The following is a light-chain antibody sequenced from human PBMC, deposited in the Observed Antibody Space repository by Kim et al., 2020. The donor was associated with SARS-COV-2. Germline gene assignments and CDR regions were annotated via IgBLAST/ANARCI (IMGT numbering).Light chain of an antibody. CDR2: GKN. CDR1: SLRNYY. Sequence: SSELTQDPAVSVALGQTVRITCQGDSLRNYYATWYQQKSGQAPVLVFYGKNNRPSGIPDRFSGSSSGNTASLTVTAAQAADEADYYCKSRDSRGNVVFGGGTKVTVL. CDR3: KSRDSRGNVV. J-gene: IGLJ2*01. V-gene: IGLV3-19*01.